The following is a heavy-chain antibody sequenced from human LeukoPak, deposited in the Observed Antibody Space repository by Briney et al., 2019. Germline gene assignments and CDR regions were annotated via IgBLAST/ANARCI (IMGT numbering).Heavy chain of an antibody. CDR2: IWYDGSNK. V-gene: IGHV3-33*01. CDR1: GFTFSSYG. D-gene: IGHD6-19*01. J-gene: IGHJ1*01. Sequence: PGESLRLSCAASGFTFSSYGMHWVRQAPGKGLEWVAVIWYDGSNKYYADSVKGRFTISRDNSKNTLYLQMNSLRAEDTAVYYCARDGQQWLVGEYFQHWGQGTLVTVSS. CDR3: ARDGQQWLVGEYFQH.